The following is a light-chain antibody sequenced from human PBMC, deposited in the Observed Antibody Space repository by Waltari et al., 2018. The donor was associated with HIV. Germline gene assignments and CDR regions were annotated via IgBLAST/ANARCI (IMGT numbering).Light chain of an antibody. CDR3: ATWDDSLSGVL. J-gene: IGLJ2*01. CDR2: RNH. CDR1: SSNIGSHH. Sequence: SVLPQPPPASATPGQRVTIYCSGSSSNIGSHHVFWYQQRPGTAPKLLMHRNHQRPSGVPDRFSDSTSGTSASLAISGLRSEDEADYYCATWDDSLSGVLFGGGTKLTVL. V-gene: IGLV1-47*01.